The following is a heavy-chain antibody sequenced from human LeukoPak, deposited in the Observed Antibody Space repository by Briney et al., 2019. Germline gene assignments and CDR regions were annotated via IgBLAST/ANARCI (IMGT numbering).Heavy chain of an antibody. Sequence: PSETLSLTCTVSGGSISSSSYYWGWIRQPPGKGLEWIGNIYYSGSTYYNPSLKSRVTISVDTSKNQFSLTLNSVTAADTAVYYCARGRQQLYYFDYWGQGTLVTVSS. CDR2: IYYSGST. J-gene: IGHJ4*02. CDR1: GGSISSSSYY. D-gene: IGHD6-13*01. V-gene: IGHV4-39*07. CDR3: ARGRQQLYYFDY.